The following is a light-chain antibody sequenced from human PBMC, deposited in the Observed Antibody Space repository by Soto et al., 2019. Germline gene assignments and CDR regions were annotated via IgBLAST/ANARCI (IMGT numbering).Light chain of an antibody. CDR3: RQLNSYPLT. CDR1: QGISSY. Sequence: IQLTQSPSSLSASVGDRVTITCRASQGISSYLAWYQQKPGKAPKLLIYAASSLQSGVPSRFSGSGSGTDFTLPISSLQPEEFATYYCRQLNSYPLTFGPGTKVDIK. J-gene: IGKJ3*01. V-gene: IGKV1-9*01. CDR2: AAS.